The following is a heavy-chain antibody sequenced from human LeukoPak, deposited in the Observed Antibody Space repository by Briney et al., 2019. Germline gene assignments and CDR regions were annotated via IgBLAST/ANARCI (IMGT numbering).Heavy chain of an antibody. J-gene: IGHJ4*02. CDR2: ISSSSSTI. D-gene: IGHD3-10*01. CDR1: GFTFSSYE. Sequence: GGSLRLSCAASGFTFSSYEMNWVRQAPGKGLEWVSYISSSSSTIYYADSVKGRFTISRDNAKNSLYLQMNSLRAEDTAVYYCARALWFGETFPAYWGQGTLVTVSS. CDR3: ARALWFGETFPAY. V-gene: IGHV3-48*01.